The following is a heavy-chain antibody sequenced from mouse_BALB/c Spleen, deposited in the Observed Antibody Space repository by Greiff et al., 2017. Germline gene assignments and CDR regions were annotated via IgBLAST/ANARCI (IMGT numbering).Heavy chain of an antibody. CDR1: GFNINDYY. Sequence: VQLQQSGAELVRPGASVKLSCTASGFNINDYYMHWVKQRPEQGLEWIGWIDPENGDTEYAPKFQGKATMTADKSSNTAYLQLSSLTSEDTAVYYYNEQGYGYDYWGQGTPLTVSS. J-gene: IGHJ2*01. CDR3: NEQGYGYDY. CDR2: IDPENGDT. D-gene: IGHD2-14*01. V-gene: IGHV14-4*02.